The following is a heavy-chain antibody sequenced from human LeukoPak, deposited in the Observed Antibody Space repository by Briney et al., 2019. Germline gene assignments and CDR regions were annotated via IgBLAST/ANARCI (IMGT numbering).Heavy chain of an antibody. Sequence: ASVKVSCKASGYTFTGYYMHWVRQAPGQGLEWMGWINPNSGGTNYAQKLQGRVTMTRDTSISTAYMELSRLRPDDTAVYYCARDRGGELELIDYWGQGTLVTVSS. CDR2: INPNSGGT. CDR3: ARDRGGELELIDY. CDR1: GYTFTGYY. J-gene: IGHJ4*02. D-gene: IGHD1-7*01. V-gene: IGHV1-2*02.